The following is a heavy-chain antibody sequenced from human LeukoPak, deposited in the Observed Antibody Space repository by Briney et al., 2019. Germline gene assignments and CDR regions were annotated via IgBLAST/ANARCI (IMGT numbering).Heavy chain of an antibody. J-gene: IGHJ6*03. V-gene: IGHV3-30*02. CDR1: GFTFSNYG. Sequence: QPWGSLRLSCSASGFTFSNYGMHRVRQAPGQGLEGVAYIKYDGSNQQYADYVKGRFSISRENSKNILYLQMNSLRAEDTAVYYCAKDRCSNGIGCYYYYMDVWGKGTTVTTSS. CDR3: AKDRCSNGIGCYYYYMDV. D-gene: IGHD2-8*01. CDR2: IKYDGSNQ.